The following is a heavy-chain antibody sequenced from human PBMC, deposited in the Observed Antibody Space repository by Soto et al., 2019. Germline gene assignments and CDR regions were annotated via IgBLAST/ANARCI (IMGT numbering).Heavy chain of an antibody. CDR2: IHSGGDT. CDR1: GFAVSSNS. CDR3: ARSRTGTTYGGMDV. D-gene: IGHD1-7*01. V-gene: IGHV3-66*01. J-gene: IGHJ6*02. Sequence: EVQLVESGGDLVQPGGSLRLSCAASGFAVSSNSMTWVRQAPGKGLEWVSVIHSGGDTHYADSVRGRFTISRDNSKNTLDLQMNSLRAEDTAVYYCARSRTGTTYGGMDVWGQGTTVTVSS.